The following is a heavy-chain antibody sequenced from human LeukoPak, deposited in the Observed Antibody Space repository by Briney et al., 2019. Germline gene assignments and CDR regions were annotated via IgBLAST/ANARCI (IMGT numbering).Heavy chain of an antibody. D-gene: IGHD5-12*01. CDR2: ISNSGGRT. CDR1: ESTFSIYS. CDR3: AKSYNGYESKPDY. J-gene: IGHJ4*02. V-gene: IGHV3-23*01. Sequence: GGSLRLSCAASESTFSIYSMNWVRQAPGKGLEWVSSISNSGGRTFYTDSVKGRFTISRDNSKITLYLQMNSLRAEDTAVYYCAKSYNGYESKPDYWGQGTLVTVSS.